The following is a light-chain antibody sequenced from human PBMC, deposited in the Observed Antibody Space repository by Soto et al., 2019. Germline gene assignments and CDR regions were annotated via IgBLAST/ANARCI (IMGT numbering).Light chain of an antibody. V-gene: IGKV3-15*01. CDR3: QQYKNWSLT. CDR2: AAA. CDR1: QSVSSY. Sequence: EIVLTQSPATLSLSPGERATLSCRASQSVSSYLALYQQKPGQAPSLLIYAAATRATSIAARFIGSGSGTKLTPSISSRQYEDFAVNYCQQYKNWSLTFGGGTKVDIK. J-gene: IGKJ4*01.